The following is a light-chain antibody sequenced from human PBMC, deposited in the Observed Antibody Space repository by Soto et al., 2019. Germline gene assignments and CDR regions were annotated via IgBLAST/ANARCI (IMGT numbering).Light chain of an antibody. CDR3: SSYTSSSTYV. CDR1: SSDVGGYNY. V-gene: IGLV2-14*03. J-gene: IGLJ1*01. Sequence: QSVLTQPASVSGSPGQSITISCTGTSSDVGGYNYVSLYQHHPGKAPKLMIYDVSNRPSGVSNRFSGSKSGNTASLTISGLQAEDEADYYCSSYTSSSTYVFGTGTKLTVL. CDR2: DVS.